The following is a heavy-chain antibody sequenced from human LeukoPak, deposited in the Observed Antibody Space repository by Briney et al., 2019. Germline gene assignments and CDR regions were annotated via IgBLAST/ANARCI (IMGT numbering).Heavy chain of an antibody. CDR1: GFTFNNYG. D-gene: IGHD5-18*01. CDR3: ARGSGYNYGNFDY. V-gene: IGHV3-33*08. CDR2: IWHDGNNK. J-gene: IGHJ4*02. Sequence: PGGSLRLSCAASGFTFNNYGMHWVRQPPGKGLEWVAAIWHDGNNKYYADSVKGRFSISRDNSKNTLDLQMNSLRAEDTAVYYCARGSGYNYGNFDYWGQGTLVTVSS.